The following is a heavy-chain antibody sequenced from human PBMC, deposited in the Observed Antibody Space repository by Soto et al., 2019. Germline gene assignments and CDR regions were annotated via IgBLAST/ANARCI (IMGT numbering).Heavy chain of an antibody. D-gene: IGHD4-17*01. CDR1: GFIFSNYA. CDR2: ISGSGRTT. J-gene: IGHJ4*02. V-gene: IGHV3-23*01. CDR3: AKSRSVTTYQFDC. Sequence: PGGSLRLSCAASGFIFSNYAMSWVRQAPGKGLEWVSTISGSGRTTYHADSVKGRFTISRDNSRDTLYLQMNSLTADDTAIYYCAKSRSVTTYQFDCWGQGTLVTVSS.